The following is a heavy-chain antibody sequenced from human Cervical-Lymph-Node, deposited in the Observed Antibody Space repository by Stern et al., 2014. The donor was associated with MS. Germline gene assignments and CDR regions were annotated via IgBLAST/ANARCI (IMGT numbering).Heavy chain of an antibody. CDR3: ATGGSGYFDY. V-gene: IGHV1-69*18. CDR2: IVPSSAAT. J-gene: IGHJ4*02. CDR1: GGTFSTYT. Sequence: VQLLESGAEVKKPGSSVKVSCKASGGTFSTYTFSWVRQAPGQGLEWMGRIVPSSAATNYAQKFKGRVPIFEDDSTSTAYMDLSSLRSEDTAVYYCATGGSGYFDYWGQGTLVTVSS. D-gene: IGHD3-10*01.